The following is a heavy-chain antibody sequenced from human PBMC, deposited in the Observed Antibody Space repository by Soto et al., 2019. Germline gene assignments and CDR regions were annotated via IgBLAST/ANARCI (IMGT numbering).Heavy chain of an antibody. J-gene: IGHJ5*02. V-gene: IGHV3-23*01. CDR3: AKISDSSSWGGFDP. D-gene: IGHD6-13*01. CDR2: ISGIGGST. CDR1: GFTFSSYA. Sequence: LRLSCAASGFTFSSYAMSWVRQAPGKGLEWVSAISGIGGSTYYANSVKGRFTISRDNSKNTLYLQMNSLRAEDTAVYYCAKISDSSSWGGFDPWAQGTMVTVSS.